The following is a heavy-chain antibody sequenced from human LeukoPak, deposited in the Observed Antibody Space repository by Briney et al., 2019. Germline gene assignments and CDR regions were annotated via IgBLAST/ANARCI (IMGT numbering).Heavy chain of an antibody. CDR1: GGTFISYG. J-gene: IGHJ6*02. CDR3: ARANGDYSWSGGMDV. CDR2: IIPIFGTA. Sequence: GSSVKVSCKASGGTFISYGISWVRQAPGQGLEWMGGIIPIFGTANYAQKFQGRVTITADESTSTAYMELSSLRSEDTAVYYCARANGDYSWSGGMDVWGQGTTVTVS. D-gene: IGHD4-17*01. V-gene: IGHV1-69*01.